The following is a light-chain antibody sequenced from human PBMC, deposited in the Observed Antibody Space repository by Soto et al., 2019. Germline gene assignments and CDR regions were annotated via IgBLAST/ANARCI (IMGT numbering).Light chain of an antibody. Sequence: DIPLTQSPSSVSASVGDRVTITCRASQDIGTWLAWYQQKPGKAPKLLIYVASNLQSGVPSRFSGTGSGTDFNLTISSLQPEDFATYHCQQADSFPFTFGHGTKVDIK. J-gene: IGKJ3*01. CDR2: VAS. CDR3: QQADSFPFT. V-gene: IGKV1-12*01. CDR1: QDIGTW.